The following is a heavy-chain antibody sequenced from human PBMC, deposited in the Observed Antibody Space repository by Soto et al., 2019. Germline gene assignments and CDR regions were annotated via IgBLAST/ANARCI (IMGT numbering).Heavy chain of an antibody. V-gene: IGHV1-46*01. CDR2: INPNGGST. CDR3: ARGLTSGDY. CDR1: GYTFTSFY. J-gene: IGHJ4*02. D-gene: IGHD7-27*01. Sequence: QVQLVQSGAEVKNPGASVEVSCKASGYTFTSFYIHWVRQAPGQGLEWMAIINPNGGSTNYAQNLQGRVTLTRDTSTNTVYMELSSLRAEDTAVYYCARGLTSGDYWGQGTLVTVSS.